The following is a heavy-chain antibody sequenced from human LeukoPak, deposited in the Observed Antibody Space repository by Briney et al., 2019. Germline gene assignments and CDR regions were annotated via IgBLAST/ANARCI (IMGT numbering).Heavy chain of an antibody. CDR2: MYHSGNT. CDR1: GYSISSPYY. V-gene: IGHV4-38-2*02. CDR3: ARDGGGRLEYFFDY. Sequence: SETLSLTCTVSGYSISSPYYWGWIRQPPGKGLEWIGTMYHSGNTYYNPSLKSRVTISVDTSKNQFSLKLNAVTAADTAVYFCARDGGGRLEYFFDYWGQGTLVTVSS. D-gene: IGHD3-3*01. J-gene: IGHJ4*02.